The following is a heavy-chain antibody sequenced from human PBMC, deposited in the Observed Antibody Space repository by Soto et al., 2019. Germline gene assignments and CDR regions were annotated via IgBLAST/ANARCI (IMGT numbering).Heavy chain of an antibody. J-gene: IGHJ6*02. CDR3: AKGQRITIFGVVRGGMDV. CDR1: GFTFSSYA. V-gene: IGHV3-23*01. Sequence: LRLSCAAAGFTFSSYAMSWGRHAPVKLREWVSAISGSGGSTYYADSVKGRFTISRDNSKNTLYLQMNSLRAEDTAVYYCAKGQRITIFGVVRGGMDVWGQGTTVTVSS. D-gene: IGHD3-3*01. CDR2: ISGSGGST.